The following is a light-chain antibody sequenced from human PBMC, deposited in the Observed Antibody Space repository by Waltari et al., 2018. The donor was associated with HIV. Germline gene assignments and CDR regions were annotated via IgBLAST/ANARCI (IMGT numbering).Light chain of an antibody. CDR3: STWDDRLNGVV. CDR1: TPNIGSSN. J-gene: IGLJ2*01. Sequence: QSVLTQPPSASGAPGQRVTISCSGSTPNIGSSNVNWYQQFSRAAPKLLIYADAQRPSGVPDRFSVSKSGTSASLVISGLQSEDEADYYYSTWDDRLNGVVFGGGTRLTVV. V-gene: IGLV1-44*01. CDR2: ADA.